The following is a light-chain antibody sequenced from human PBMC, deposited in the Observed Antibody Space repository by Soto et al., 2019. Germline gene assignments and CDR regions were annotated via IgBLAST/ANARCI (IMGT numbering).Light chain of an antibody. V-gene: IGKV4-1*01. Sequence: DIVMTQSPDSLTASLGERATINCKSSQSVFYDSKKKNYLTWYQVKPGQPPKLLFYRASTRASGVPDRFSGSGSGTDFTLTISSLQAEDVAVYYCQQYYTTPRTFGQGTKVEIK. CDR2: RAS. CDR3: QQYYTTPRT. CDR1: QSVFYDSKKKNY. J-gene: IGKJ1*01.